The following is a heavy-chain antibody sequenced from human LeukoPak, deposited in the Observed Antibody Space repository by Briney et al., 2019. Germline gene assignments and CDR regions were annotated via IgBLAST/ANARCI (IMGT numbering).Heavy chain of an antibody. D-gene: IGHD7-27*01. CDR3: ARDYVWGSSESDY. V-gene: IGHV3-7*01. J-gene: IGHJ4*02. CDR2: INQHGSEK. CDR1: GITFSNYW. Sequence: GGSLRLSCAVSGITFSNYWMSWVRQAPGKGLEWVANINQHGSEKYYVDSVKGRFTISRDNAKNSLFLQMNSLRVEETAIYYCARDYVWGSSESDYWGQGTLVTVSS.